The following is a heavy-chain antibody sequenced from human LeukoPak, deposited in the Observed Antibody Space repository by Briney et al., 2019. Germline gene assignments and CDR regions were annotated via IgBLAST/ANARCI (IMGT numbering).Heavy chain of an antibody. CDR3: ARGYYTIGDY. Sequence: GGSLRLSCAASGFTFSTYWMHWVRQAPGKGPVWVSLIKTDGSSTTYADSVKGRFTVSRDNAKNTLYLQMNSLRDEDTAVYYCARGYYTIGDYWGQGTLVTVSS. J-gene: IGHJ4*02. D-gene: IGHD3-3*01. CDR2: IKTDGSST. CDR1: GFTFSTYW. V-gene: IGHV3-74*01.